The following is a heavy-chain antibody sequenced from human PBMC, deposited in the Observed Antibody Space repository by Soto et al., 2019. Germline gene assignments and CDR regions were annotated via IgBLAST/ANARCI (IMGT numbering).Heavy chain of an antibody. CDR2: IYPGDSDT. V-gene: IGHV5-51*01. CDR3: EREEVAAAGHRWFDP. D-gene: IGHD6-13*01. Sequence: PGESLKISCQCSGYSFTIYWIGWVRQMPGKGLESMGIIYPGDSDTRYSPSFQGQVTISADKSISTAYLQWSSLKASDTAMYYCEREEVAAAGHRWFDPWGQGTLVTVSS. J-gene: IGHJ5*02. CDR1: GYSFTIYW.